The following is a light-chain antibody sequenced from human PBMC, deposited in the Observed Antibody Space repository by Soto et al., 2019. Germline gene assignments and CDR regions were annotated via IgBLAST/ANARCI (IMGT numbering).Light chain of an antibody. V-gene: IGKV1-8*01. Sequence: AIRMTQSPSSLSASTGDRVTITCRASQGISSYLAWYQQKPGKAPKLLIYAASTLQSGVPSRFSGSGSGTDFTLTISCLQSEDFETYYSQQYYSYPWKSGQGTKADI. CDR2: AAS. CDR3: QQYYSYPWK. CDR1: QGISSY. J-gene: IGKJ1*01.